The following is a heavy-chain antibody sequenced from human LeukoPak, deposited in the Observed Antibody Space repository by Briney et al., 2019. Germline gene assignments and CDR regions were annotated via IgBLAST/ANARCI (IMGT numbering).Heavy chain of an antibody. D-gene: IGHD3-9*01. V-gene: IGHV4-39*01. CDR2: IYYSGST. CDR1: GGSISSSSYY. Sequence: SETLSLTCTVSGGSISSSSYYWGWIRQPPGKGLEWIGSIYYSGSTYYNPSLKSRVTISVDTSKNQFSLKLSSVTAADTAVYYCASLRYFDWSYMMDAFDIWGQGTMVTVSS. CDR3: ASLRYFDWSYMMDAFDI. J-gene: IGHJ3*02.